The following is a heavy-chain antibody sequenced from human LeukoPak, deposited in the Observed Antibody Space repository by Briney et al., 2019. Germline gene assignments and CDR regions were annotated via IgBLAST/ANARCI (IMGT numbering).Heavy chain of an antibody. V-gene: IGHV4-59*02. J-gene: IGHJ5*02. D-gene: IGHD3-9*01. CDR3: ARTHFDSLGWFDP. CDR1: GFTVSSNS. Sequence: GSLRLSCTVSGFTVSSNSMSWVRQSPGKGLEWIGNINYSGHTYFNPSVKSRVTLSVDVSKNRFSLNLTSVTAADTALYFCARTHFDSLGWFDPWGQGIQVIVSS. CDR2: INYSGHT.